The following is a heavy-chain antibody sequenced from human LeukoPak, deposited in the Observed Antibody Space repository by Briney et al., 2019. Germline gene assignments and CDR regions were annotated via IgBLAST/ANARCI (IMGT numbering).Heavy chain of an antibody. CDR1: GGSFSGYY. J-gene: IGHJ5*02. CDR2: INHSGST. Sequence: SETLSLTCAVYGGSFSGYYWSWIRQPPGKGLEWIGEINHSGSTNYNPSLKSRVTISVDTSKNQFSLKLSSVTAADTAVCYCARRRRRDGRIGINWFDPWGQGTLVTVSS. V-gene: IGHV4-34*01. CDR3: ARRRRRDGRIGINWFDP. D-gene: IGHD5-24*01.